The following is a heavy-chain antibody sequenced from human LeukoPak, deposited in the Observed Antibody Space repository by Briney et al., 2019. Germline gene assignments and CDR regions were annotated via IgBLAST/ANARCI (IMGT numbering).Heavy chain of an antibody. CDR1: GYTFNHHG. CDR2: IGCFNGDT. D-gene: IGHD6-19*01. J-gene: IGHJ4*02. CDR3: ARDPTNTSGRYAYFDY. V-gene: IGHV1-18*01. Sequence: ASVKVSCKASGYTFNHHGISWVRQAPGQGLEWMGWIGCFNGDTHYAQKFQGRVTMTTDTSTTTAYMELRSLRSDDTALYYCARDPTNTSGRYAYFDYWGQGTLVTVSS.